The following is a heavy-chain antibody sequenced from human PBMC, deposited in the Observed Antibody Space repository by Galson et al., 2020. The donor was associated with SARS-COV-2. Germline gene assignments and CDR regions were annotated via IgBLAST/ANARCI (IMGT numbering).Heavy chain of an antibody. CDR2: ISSSGNTI. CDR1: GFSFSTYS. V-gene: IGHV3-48*02. J-gene: IGHJ1*01. CDR3: ARDMSCRTTGCLDPEYFQF. D-gene: IGHD2-2*01. Sequence: TGGSLRLSCAASGFSFSTYSMNWVRQAPGKGLEWISYISSSGNTIYYADSVMGRFTISRDNAGNSLYLQMDSLRDEDTAIYYCARDMSCRTTGCLDPEYFQFWGQGTLVTVSS.